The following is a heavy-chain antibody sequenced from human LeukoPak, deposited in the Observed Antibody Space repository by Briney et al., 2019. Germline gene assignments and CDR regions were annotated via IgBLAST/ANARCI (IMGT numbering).Heavy chain of an antibody. CDR3: ANPGGGYSYFGAFDI. V-gene: IGHV3-23*01. CDR2: ISGSGGST. J-gene: IGHJ3*02. CDR1: GFTFSSYA. Sequence: PGGSLRLSCAASGFTFSSYAMSWVRQAPGKGLEWVSAISGSGGSTYYADSVKGRFTISRDNSKNTLYLQMNSLRAEDTAVYYCANPGGGYSYFGAFDIWGQGTMVTVSS. D-gene: IGHD5-18*01.